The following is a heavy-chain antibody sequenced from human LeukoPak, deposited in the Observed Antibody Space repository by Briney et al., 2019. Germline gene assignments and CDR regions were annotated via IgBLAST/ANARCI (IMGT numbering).Heavy chain of an antibody. J-gene: IGHJ4*02. CDR3: AREEGGYFDY. CDR1: GFSFDDYD. Sequence: PGGSLRLSCAASGFSFDDYDMSWVRQAPGKGLEWVSGINWNGGSTGYAVSVKGRFTISRDNAKNSLYLQMSSLRAGDTALYYCAREEGGYFDYWGQGTLVTVSS. CDR2: INWNGGST. V-gene: IGHV3-20*04. D-gene: IGHD3-16*01.